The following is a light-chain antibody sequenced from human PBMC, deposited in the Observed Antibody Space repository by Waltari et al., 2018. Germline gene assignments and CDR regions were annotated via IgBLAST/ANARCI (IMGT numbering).Light chain of an antibody. CDR2: EVF. J-gene: IGLJ3*02. V-gene: IGLV2-23*02. CDR3: CSYVRRNIWV. Sequence: QPPLTPPAPASAAPGQPTPIPRTPRTSDGGTPHFLPWYQHHPGKVPKLIMYEVFKRPSGVSDRFSGSKSGSTASLTISGLQAEDESTYYCCSYVRRNIWVFGGGTKVTVL. CDR1: TSDGGTPHF.